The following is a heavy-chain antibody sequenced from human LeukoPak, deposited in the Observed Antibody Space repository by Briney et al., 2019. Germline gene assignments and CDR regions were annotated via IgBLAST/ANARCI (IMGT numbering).Heavy chain of an antibody. CDR2: IYYSGST. V-gene: IGHV4-34*01. CDR3: ARDTGVVPAAMYWFDP. Sequence: SETLSLTCAVYGGSFSGYYWSWIRQPPGKGLEWIGSIYYSGSTYYNPSLKSRVTISVDTSKNQFSLKLSSVTAADTAVYYCARDTGVVPAAMYWFDPWGQGTLDTVSS. CDR1: GGSFSGYY. J-gene: IGHJ5*02. D-gene: IGHD2-2*01.